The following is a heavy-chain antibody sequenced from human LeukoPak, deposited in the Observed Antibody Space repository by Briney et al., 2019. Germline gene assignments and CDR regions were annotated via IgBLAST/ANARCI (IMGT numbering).Heavy chain of an antibody. Sequence: GGSLRLSCAASGFAFSSYWMSWVRQAPGKGLEWVANIKQDGSEKYYVDSVKGRFTISRDNAKNSLYLQMNSLRAEDTAVYYCARCITIFGVANDYWGQGTLVTVSS. CDR2: IKQDGSEK. D-gene: IGHD3-3*01. CDR3: ARCITIFGVANDY. CDR1: GFAFSSYW. V-gene: IGHV3-7*01. J-gene: IGHJ4*02.